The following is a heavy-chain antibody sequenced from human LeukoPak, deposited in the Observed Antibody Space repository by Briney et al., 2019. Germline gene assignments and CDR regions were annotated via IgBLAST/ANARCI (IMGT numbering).Heavy chain of an antibody. CDR1: GYTFTSYG. V-gene: IGHV1-18*01. Sequence: ASVKVSCKASGYTFTSYGISWVRQAPGQGLEWMGWISAYNGNTNYAQKLQGRVTITTDTSTSTVHMELSGLRSEDTAVYYCARDQEGFDYWGQGTLVTVSS. CDR3: ARDQEGFDY. CDR2: ISAYNGNT. J-gene: IGHJ4*02.